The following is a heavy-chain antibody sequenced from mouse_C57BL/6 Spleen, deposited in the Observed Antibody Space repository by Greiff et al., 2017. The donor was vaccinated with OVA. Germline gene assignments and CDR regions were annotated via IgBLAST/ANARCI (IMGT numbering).Heavy chain of an antibody. CDR3: TYGNYVDY. J-gene: IGHJ2*01. Sequence: QVHVKQSGAELVRPGASVTLSCKASGYTFTDYEMHWVKQTPVHGLEWIGAIDPETGGTAYNQKFKGKAILTADKSSSTAYMELRSLTSEDSAVYYCTYGNYVDYWGQGTTLTVSS. CDR1: GYTFTDYE. CDR2: IDPETGGT. D-gene: IGHD2-1*01. V-gene: IGHV1-15*01.